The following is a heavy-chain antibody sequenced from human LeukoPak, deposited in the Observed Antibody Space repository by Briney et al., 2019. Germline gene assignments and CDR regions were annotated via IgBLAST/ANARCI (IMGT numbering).Heavy chain of an antibody. J-gene: IGHJ4*02. CDR1: RLTFRSYW. Sequence: GGSLRLYCASSRLTFRSYWMLCVRQAPGKGLVGVSRIHSEGRSTGYAEFARGGFTIPRHNAKNTLYLQMNSLRAEDTAGYYCARVRLSSGYGGGYFDYWGQGALVTVCS. V-gene: IGHV3-74*01. CDR3: ARVRLSSGYGGGYFDY. D-gene: IGHD4/OR15-4a*01. CDR2: IHSEGRST.